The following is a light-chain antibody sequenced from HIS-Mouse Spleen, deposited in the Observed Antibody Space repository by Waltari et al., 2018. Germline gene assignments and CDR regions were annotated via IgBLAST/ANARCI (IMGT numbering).Light chain of an antibody. V-gene: IGLV2-14*03. J-gene: IGLJ3*02. Sequence: QSALTQPASVSGSPGQSITISCTGTSSDVGGYNYVSWYQQHPGKAPKLMIYDVSNRPSGVSNRFSGSQCGNTASLAISGLQAEDEADSYCSSYTSSSTWVFGGGTKLTVL. CDR3: SSYTSSSTWV. CDR1: SSDVGGYNY. CDR2: DVS.